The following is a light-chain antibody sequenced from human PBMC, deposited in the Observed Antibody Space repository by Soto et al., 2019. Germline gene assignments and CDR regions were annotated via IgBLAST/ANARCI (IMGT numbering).Light chain of an antibody. CDR1: SSDVAGYNH. CDR3: NSHTASTTRI. CDR2: EVT. Sequence: LTQPASVSGSPGQSITISCTGTSSDVAGYNHVSWYQHHPGKAPKLMIYEVTKRPSGVSNRFSGSKSGDTASLTISALQAEDEADYCCNSHTASTTRIFGNGTKVTVL. V-gene: IGLV2-14*01. J-gene: IGLJ1*01.